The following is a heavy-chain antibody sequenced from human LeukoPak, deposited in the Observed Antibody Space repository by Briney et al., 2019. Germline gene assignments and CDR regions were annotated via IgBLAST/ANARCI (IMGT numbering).Heavy chain of an antibody. D-gene: IGHD6-13*01. Sequence: VSXXXXXKVSGYTLTELSMHWVRXAPGKGLEWMGGFDPEDGETIYAQKFQGRVTMTEDTSTDTAYMELSSLRSEDTAVCYCATGIAADCWGQGTLVTVSS. CDR1: GYTLTELS. J-gene: IGHJ4*02. V-gene: IGHV1-24*01. CDR2: FDPEDGET. CDR3: ATGIAADC.